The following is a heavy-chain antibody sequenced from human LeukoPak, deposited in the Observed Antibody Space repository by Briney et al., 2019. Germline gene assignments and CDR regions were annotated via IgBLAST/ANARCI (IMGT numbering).Heavy chain of an antibody. D-gene: IGHD1-1*01. J-gene: IGHJ4*02. CDR1: GFTFSDYY. Sequence: GGSLRLSCAASGFTFSDYYMSWIRQAPGKGLEWVSYISSRTSDTNYIDSVKGRFTISRDNAKNSLYLQMNSLRAEHTAVYYCTRVGSSGSVDYWGQGTLVTVSS. CDR2: ISSRTSDT. V-gene: IGHV3-11*06. CDR3: TRVGSSGSVDY.